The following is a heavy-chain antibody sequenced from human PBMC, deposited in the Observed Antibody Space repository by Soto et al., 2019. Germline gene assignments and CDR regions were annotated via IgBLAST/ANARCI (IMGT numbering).Heavy chain of an antibody. D-gene: IGHD3-22*01. Sequence: SVKVSCKASGGTFSSYAISWVRQAPGQGLEWMGGIIPIFGTANYAQKFQGRVTITADESTSTAYMELSSLRSEDTAVYYCATFFPRGYYYDSSGYFGDAFDIWGQGTMVTVPS. CDR2: IIPIFGTA. CDR3: ATFFPRGYYYDSSGYFGDAFDI. CDR1: GGTFSSYA. V-gene: IGHV1-69*13. J-gene: IGHJ3*02.